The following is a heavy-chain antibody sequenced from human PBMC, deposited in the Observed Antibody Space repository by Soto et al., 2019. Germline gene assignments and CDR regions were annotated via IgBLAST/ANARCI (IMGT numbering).Heavy chain of an antibody. CDR3: ARVFPDGWVEPGVVRGYLDT. CDR2: IIPIFGTT. Sequence: QVQLVQSGAEVQEPGSAVKVSCKAPADSFSSYGISWVRQAPGQGLEWRGGIIPIFGTTNYAEKFQGRVTITADESTNTAYMELSSLRSEDTALYYCARVFPDGWVEPGVVRGYLDTWGRGTLVTVSS. CDR1: ADSFSSYG. D-gene: IGHD3-3*01. V-gene: IGHV1-69*01. J-gene: IGHJ4*02.